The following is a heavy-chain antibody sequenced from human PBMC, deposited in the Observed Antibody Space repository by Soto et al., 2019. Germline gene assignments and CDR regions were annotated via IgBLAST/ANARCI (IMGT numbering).Heavy chain of an antibody. CDR2: IYPGDSGT. D-gene: IGHD3-22*01. CDR1: GHIFSNYW. Sequence: PGESLKISCKGSGHIFSNYWIGWVRQMLGKGLEWMGIIYPGDSGTRYSPSFQGQVTITVDKSINTAYLQWSRLKASDTAMYYCARQRLWGTSGYYYFENWGQGTLVTVYS. V-gene: IGHV5-51*01. J-gene: IGHJ4*02. CDR3: ARQRLWGTSGYYYFEN.